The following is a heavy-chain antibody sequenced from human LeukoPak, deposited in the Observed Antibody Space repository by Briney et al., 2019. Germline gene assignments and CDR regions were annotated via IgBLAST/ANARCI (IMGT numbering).Heavy chain of an antibody. V-gene: IGHV4-61*01. CDR3: ARGPWQSLG. CDR1: GYSISSGYY. Sequence: ASETLSLTCTVSGYSISSGYYWGWIRQPPGKGLEWIGYIYYSGSTNYNPSLKSRVTISVDTSKNQFSLKLSSVTAADTAVYYCARGPWQSLGWGQGTLVTVSS. J-gene: IGHJ4*02. CDR2: IYYSGST. D-gene: IGHD3-16*01.